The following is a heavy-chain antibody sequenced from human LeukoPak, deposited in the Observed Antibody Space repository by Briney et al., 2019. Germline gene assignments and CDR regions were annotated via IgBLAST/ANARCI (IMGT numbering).Heavy chain of an antibody. J-gene: IGHJ4*02. CDR1: GFTFSSYA. CDR2: ISGSGGST. Sequence: GGSLKLSCPASGFTFSSYAMSWVRQAPGKGLEWVSAISGSGGSTYYADSVKGRFTISRDNSKNTLYLQMNSLRAEDTAVYYCAKPLVPAAICYYFDYWGQGTLVTVSS. CDR3: AKPLVPAAICYYFDY. V-gene: IGHV3-23*01. D-gene: IGHD2-2*01.